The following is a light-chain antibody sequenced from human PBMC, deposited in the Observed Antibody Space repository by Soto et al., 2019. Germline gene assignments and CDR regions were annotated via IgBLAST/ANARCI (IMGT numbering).Light chain of an antibody. V-gene: IGKV3-15*01. CDR2: GSF. CDR3: QQYNDRPPIT. Sequence: IVRTKSPATMSGSPGGRATLSCRASQSVSRYLAWYPTTPGQAHRLLSGGSFARATGIPARFSGSGSGSEFTLTIIGLQSEDFAVYYCQQYNDRPPITFGQGTRLEN. J-gene: IGKJ5*01. CDR1: QSVSRY.